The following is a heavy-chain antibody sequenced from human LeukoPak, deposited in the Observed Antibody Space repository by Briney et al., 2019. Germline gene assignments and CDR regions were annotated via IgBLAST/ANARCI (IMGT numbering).Heavy chain of an antibody. Sequence: PPEALSLTCTVSGAHISNYYWTWVRQSAAQGLEWIGRLHASESTIYNPSHKSRVTMSIDTSKDQLSLTPTSVTAADSAVYYCATLSSGAAFDVWGQGTVVTVSS. V-gene: IGHV4-4*07. CDR1: GAHISNYY. J-gene: IGHJ3*01. CDR3: ATLSSGAAFDV. CDR2: LHASEST. D-gene: IGHD3-22*01.